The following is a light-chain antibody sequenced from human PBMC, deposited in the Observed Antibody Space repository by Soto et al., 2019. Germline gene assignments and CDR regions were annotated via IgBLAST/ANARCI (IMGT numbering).Light chain of an antibody. CDR2: AAS. CDR3: QQSYSTPRT. V-gene: IGKV1-39*01. J-gene: IGKJ4*01. CDR1: QSISSY. Sequence: DIQMTQSPSSLSASVGARVTITCRASQSISSYLNWYQQKPGKAPKLLIYAASSLQSGVPSRFSGSGSGTDGTLTISSLQPEDFATYYGQQSYSTPRTFGGGTKVDIK.